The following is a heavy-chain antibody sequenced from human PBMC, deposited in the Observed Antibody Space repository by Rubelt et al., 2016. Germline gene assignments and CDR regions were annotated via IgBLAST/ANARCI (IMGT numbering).Heavy chain of an antibody. CDR1: GYTFTSYY. CDR2: INPRGGST. Sequence: QVQLVQSGAEVKKPGASVKVSCKASGYTFTSYYMHWVRQAPGQGLEWMGIINPRGGSTSYAQQFQGRVTMTRDTSTSTVYMELSSLRSEDTAVYYCATDISSGWYYFDYWGQGTLVTVSS. D-gene: IGHD6-19*01. CDR3: ATDISSGWYYFDY. J-gene: IGHJ4*02. V-gene: IGHV1-46*01.